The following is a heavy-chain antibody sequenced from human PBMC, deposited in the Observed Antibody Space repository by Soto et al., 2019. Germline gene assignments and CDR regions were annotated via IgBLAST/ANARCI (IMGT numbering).Heavy chain of an antibody. CDR3: AREKQSLAIDY. V-gene: IGHV4-34*01. Sequence: SETLSLTCAVYGGSFSGYYWNWIRQPPGKGLEWIGEINHSGSTNYNPSLKSRVTISVDTSKNQFSLKLSSVTAADTAVYYCAREKQSLAIDYWGQGALVNVSS. CDR1: GGSFSGYY. D-gene: IGHD6-19*01. CDR2: INHSGST. J-gene: IGHJ4*02.